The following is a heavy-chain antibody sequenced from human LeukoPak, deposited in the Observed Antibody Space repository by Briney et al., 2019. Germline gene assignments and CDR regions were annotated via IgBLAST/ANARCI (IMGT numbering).Heavy chain of an antibody. CDR3: VADCYGGCID. J-gene: IGHJ4*02. CDR1: GFIFSSSA. Sequence: TSVKVSCKASGFIFSSSAVQWVRQARGQRLEWIGWIVVGSGNTNSAQNFQERVTITRDMSTSTAYMELSSLRSEDTAVYYCVADCYGGCIDWGQGTLVTVSS. CDR2: IVVGSGNT. V-gene: IGHV1-58*01. D-gene: IGHD4-23*01.